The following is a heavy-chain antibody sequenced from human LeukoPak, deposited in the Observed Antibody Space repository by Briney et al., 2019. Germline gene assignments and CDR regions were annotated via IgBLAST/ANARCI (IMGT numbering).Heavy chain of an antibody. Sequence: ASVKVSCKASGYTFTGYYIHWVRQAPGQGLDWMGRINPNNGGTNYAQKFQGRVTMTRDMSMSTAYMELSRLRSDDTAVYYCARVDGVISYGMDVWGQGTTVTVSS. CDR1: GYTFTGYY. V-gene: IGHV1-2*06. J-gene: IGHJ6*02. D-gene: IGHD3-16*02. CDR2: INPNNGGT. CDR3: ARVDGVISYGMDV.